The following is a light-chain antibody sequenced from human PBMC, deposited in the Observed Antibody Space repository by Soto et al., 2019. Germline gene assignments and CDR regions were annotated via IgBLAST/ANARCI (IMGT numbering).Light chain of an antibody. J-gene: IGKJ4*01. CDR1: QNVGNN. V-gene: IGKV3-11*01. Sequence: EIVMTQSPATLSVSPGERGTLSCRASQNVGNNLVWYQQKPGQAPRLLIYDTSNRAAGIPARFSGIGSGTDFALTISSLEPEDFAVYYCQQREQWPTFGGGTKVDIK. CDR3: QQREQWPT. CDR2: DTS.